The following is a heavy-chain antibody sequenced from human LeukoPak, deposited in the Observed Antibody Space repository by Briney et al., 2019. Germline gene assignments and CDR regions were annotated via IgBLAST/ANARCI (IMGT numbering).Heavy chain of an antibody. Sequence: SETLSLTCTVSGGSISSYYWSWIRQPPGKGLEWIGRIYTDGSTNYNSSLKSRVAISLDTAKNQFSLKLSSLTAADTAVYYCARDRGIRFLGGYYSYYMDVWGKGTTVTVSS. V-gene: IGHV4-4*08. CDR2: IYTDGST. J-gene: IGHJ6*03. CDR3: ARDRGIRFLGGYYSYYMDV. CDR1: GGSISSYY. D-gene: IGHD3-10*01.